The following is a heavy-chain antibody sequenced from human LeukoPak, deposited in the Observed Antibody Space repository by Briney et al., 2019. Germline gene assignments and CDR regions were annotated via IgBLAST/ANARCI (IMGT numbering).Heavy chain of an antibody. CDR3: AVVPAAIAGLDPFDY. Sequence: GGSLRLSCAASGFTFSDYYMSWFRQAPGKGLEWVSYISSSGSTIYYADSVKGRFTISRDNAKNSLYLQMNSLRAEDTAVYYCAVVPAAIAGLDPFDYWGQGTLVTVSS. V-gene: IGHV3-11*01. J-gene: IGHJ4*02. D-gene: IGHD2-2*01. CDR2: ISSSGSTI. CDR1: GFTFSDYY.